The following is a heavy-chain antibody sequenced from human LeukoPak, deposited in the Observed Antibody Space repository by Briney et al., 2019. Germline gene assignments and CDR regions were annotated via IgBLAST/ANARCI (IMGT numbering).Heavy chain of an antibody. CDR2: VIPMFATA. CDR3: ARGLHGDYGYFDY. D-gene: IGHD4-17*01. Sequence: SVKVSCRASGGTFSSYAISWVRQAPGQGLEWMGGVIPMFATANYAPKFQDRVTITADESTSTAYMELRSLRSEDTAVYHCARGLHGDYGYFDYWGQGTLVTVSS. J-gene: IGHJ4*02. CDR1: GGTFSSYA. V-gene: IGHV1-69*13.